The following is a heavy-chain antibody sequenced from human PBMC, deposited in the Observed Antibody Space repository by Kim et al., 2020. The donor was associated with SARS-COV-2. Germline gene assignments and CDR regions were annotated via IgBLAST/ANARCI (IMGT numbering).Heavy chain of an antibody. J-gene: IGHJ4*02. CDR3: AKDRGYSYGFDY. CDR2: ISWDGGST. Sequence: GGSLRLSCAASGFTFDDYTMHWVRQAPGKGREWVSLISWDGGSTYYADSVKGRFTISRDNSKNSLYLQMNSLRTEDTALYYCAKDRGYSYGFDYWGQGTLVTVSS. D-gene: IGHD5-18*01. CDR1: GFTFDDYT. V-gene: IGHV3-43*01.